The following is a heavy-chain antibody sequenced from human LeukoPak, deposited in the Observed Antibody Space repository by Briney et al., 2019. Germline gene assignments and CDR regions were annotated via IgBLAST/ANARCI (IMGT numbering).Heavy chain of an antibody. V-gene: IGHV4-59*08. CDR2: IYYSGST. J-gene: IGHJ4*02. CDR1: GGSFSGYY. Sequence: SETLSLTCAVYGGSFSGYYWSWIRQPPGKGLEWIGYIYYSGSTNYNPSLKSRVTISVDTSKNQFSLKLSSVTAADTAVYYCARSGSYHHNYFDYWGQGTLVTVSS. D-gene: IGHD1-26*01. CDR3: ARSGSYHHNYFDY.